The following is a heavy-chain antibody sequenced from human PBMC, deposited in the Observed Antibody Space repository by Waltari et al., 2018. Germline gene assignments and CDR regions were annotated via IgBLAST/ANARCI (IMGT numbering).Heavy chain of an antibody. Sequence: EVQLVESGGGLVQPGGSLRLSCEASGFTLSSSYMHWVRQVPGKGLVGGSRINTEGSRANYADSVKGRFTISRDNGKNTLYLQMNSLRAEDTAVYYCARDGGGNGYIHYWGQGTLVTVSS. V-gene: IGHV3-74*01. CDR2: INTEGSRA. CDR3: ARDGGGNGYIHY. J-gene: IGHJ4*02. D-gene: IGHD3-16*01. CDR1: GFTLSSSY.